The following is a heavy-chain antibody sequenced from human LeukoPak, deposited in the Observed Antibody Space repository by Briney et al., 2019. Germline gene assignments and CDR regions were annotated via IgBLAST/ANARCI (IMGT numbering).Heavy chain of an antibody. CDR3: ARSQYYYDTSGYYHDAFDI. CDR2: MNPNSGNT. CDR1: GYTFNNYD. J-gene: IGHJ3*02. D-gene: IGHD3-22*01. Sequence: ASVKVSCKASGYTFNNYDINWVRQATGQGLEWMGWMNPNSGNTGYAQKFQGRVTLTRETFISTAYMELSSLRSEDTAVYYCARSQYYYDTSGYYHDAFDIWGQGTMVTVSS. V-gene: IGHV1-8*01.